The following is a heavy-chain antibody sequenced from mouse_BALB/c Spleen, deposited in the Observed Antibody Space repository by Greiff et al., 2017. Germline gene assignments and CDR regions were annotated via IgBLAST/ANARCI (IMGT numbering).Heavy chain of an antibody. CDR1: GFSLTSYG. J-gene: IGHJ3*01. CDR3: AREDMGYGNPFAY. CDR2: IWAGGST. Sequence: VKLMESGPGLVAPSQSLSITCTVSGFSLTSYGVHWVRQPPGKGLEWLGVIWAGGSTNYNSALMSRLSISKDNSKSQVFLKMNSLQTDDTAMYYCAREDMGYGNPFAYWGQGTLVTVSA. D-gene: IGHD2-10*02. V-gene: IGHV2-9*02.